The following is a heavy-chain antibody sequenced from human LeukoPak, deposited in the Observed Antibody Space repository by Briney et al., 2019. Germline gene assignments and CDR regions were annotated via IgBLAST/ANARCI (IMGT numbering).Heavy chain of an antibody. Sequence: SQTLSLTCTVSGGSISSGGYYWSWIRQPPGKGLEWIGYLFFGGSTNYNPSLKSRVTISSDTFKNQLSLKLTSVTAADTAVYYCARAGGGWSFDYLGQGTLVTVSS. V-gene: IGHV4-61*08. J-gene: IGHJ4*02. CDR2: LFFGGST. CDR3: ARAGGGWSFDY. D-gene: IGHD6-19*01. CDR1: GGSISSGGYY.